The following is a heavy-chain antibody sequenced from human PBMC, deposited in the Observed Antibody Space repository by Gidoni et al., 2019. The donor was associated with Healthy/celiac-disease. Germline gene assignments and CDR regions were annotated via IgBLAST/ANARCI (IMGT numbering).Heavy chain of an antibody. CDR3: ARGSIGYSYGFSVVNLRAFDI. CDR2: INHSGST. V-gene: IGHV4-34*01. J-gene: IGHJ3*02. D-gene: IGHD5-18*01. CDR1: GGSFSGYY. Sequence: QVQLQQWGAGLLKPSETLSITCAVYGGSFSGYYWSWIRPPPGKGLEWIGEINHSGSTNYTPSLQSRVTISVDTSKNQFSLKLSSVTAADTAVYYCARGSIGYSYGFSVVNLRAFDIWGQGTMVTVSS.